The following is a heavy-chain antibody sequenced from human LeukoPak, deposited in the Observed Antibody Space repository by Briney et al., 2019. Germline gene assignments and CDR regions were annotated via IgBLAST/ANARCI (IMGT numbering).Heavy chain of an antibody. CDR2: INHSGST. Sequence: SETLSLTCAVYGGSFSGYYWSWIRQPPGKGLEWIGEINHSGSTNYNPSLKSRVTISVDKSKNQFSLKLSSVTAADTAVYYCARTYDSSGPYYYYYMDVWGKGTTVTVSS. D-gene: IGHD3-22*01. CDR3: ARTYDSSGPYYYYYMDV. J-gene: IGHJ6*03. V-gene: IGHV4-34*01. CDR1: GGSFSGYY.